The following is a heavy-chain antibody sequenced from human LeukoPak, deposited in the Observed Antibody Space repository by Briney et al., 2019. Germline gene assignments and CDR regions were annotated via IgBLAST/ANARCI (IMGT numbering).Heavy chain of an antibody. CDR3: ARVDTMIVVAVPLTDAFDI. Sequence: GASVKVSCKASGYTFTGYYMHWVRQAPGQGLEWMGWINPNSGGTNYAQKFQGRVTMTRDTSISTAYMELGRLRSDDTAVYYCARVDTMIVVAVPLTDAFDIWGQGTMVTVSS. J-gene: IGHJ3*02. CDR1: GYTFTGYY. V-gene: IGHV1-2*02. CDR2: INPNSGGT. D-gene: IGHD3-22*01.